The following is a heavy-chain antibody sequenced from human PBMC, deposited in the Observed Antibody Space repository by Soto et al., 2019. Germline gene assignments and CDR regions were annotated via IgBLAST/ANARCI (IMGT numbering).Heavy chain of an antibody. Sequence: LETLSLTCIVSGESISSSSYYWGWIRQPPGKGLEWIGSIYHSGHTYYNPSLKSRVSISIDTSKNQFSLKLSSVTAADTALCYCARQRTTVVTQAYFDYWGQGALVTVSS. J-gene: IGHJ4*02. D-gene: IGHD2-21*02. CDR1: GESISSSSYY. V-gene: IGHV4-39*01. CDR3: ARQRTTVVTQAYFDY. CDR2: IYHSGHT.